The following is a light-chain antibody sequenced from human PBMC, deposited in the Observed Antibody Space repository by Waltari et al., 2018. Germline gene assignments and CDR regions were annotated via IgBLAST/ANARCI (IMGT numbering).Light chain of an antibody. CDR3: QQSYSTPVT. CDR1: QVILGY. Sequence: TQLTQSPSSLSASVGDRVTITSRASQVILGYLAWYQQRPGKAPKFLIYATSTLRSGVPSRFSGSGSGTDFTLTISSLQPEDFATYYCQQSYSTPVTFGGGTKVEIK. CDR2: ATS. V-gene: IGKV1-39*01. J-gene: IGKJ4*01.